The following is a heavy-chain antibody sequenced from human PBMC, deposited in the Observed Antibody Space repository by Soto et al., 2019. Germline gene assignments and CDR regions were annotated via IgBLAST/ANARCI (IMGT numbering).Heavy chain of an antibody. Sequence: VQLLESGGGLVQPGGSLRLSCAASGFTFSSYAMSWVRQAPGKGLEWVSAISGSGGSTYYADSVKGRFTISRDNSKNTLYLQMNSLRAEDTAVYYCANPSYYYGSGSYAFDIWGQGTMVTVSS. J-gene: IGHJ3*02. D-gene: IGHD3-10*01. CDR1: GFTFSSYA. CDR2: ISGSGGST. V-gene: IGHV3-23*01. CDR3: ANPSYYYGSGSYAFDI.